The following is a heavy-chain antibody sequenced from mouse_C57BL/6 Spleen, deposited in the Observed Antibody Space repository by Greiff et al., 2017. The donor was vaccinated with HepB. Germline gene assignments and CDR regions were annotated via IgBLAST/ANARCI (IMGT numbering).Heavy chain of an antibody. J-gene: IGHJ1*03. CDR1: GYTFTDYE. Sequence: QVQLKESGAELVRPRASVTLSCKASGYTFTDYEMHWVKQTPVHGLEWIGAIDPETGGTAYNQKFKGKAILTADKSSSTAYMELRSLTSEDSAVYDCTNADWYFDVWGTGTTVTVSS. V-gene: IGHV1-15*01. CDR2: IDPETGGT. CDR3: TNADWYFDV.